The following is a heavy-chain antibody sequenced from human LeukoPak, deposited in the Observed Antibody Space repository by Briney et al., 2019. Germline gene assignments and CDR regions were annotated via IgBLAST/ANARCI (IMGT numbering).Heavy chain of an antibody. J-gene: IGHJ4*02. Sequence: PGGSLRLSCAASGFTFSTYALTWVRQAPGKGLEWVSTIGGSGGVTYYADSVKGRFTISRDNSKNTLYLQMNSLRAEDTAVYYCAKADSVVVPVAITYTYRGQGTLVTVSS. CDR3: AKADSVVVPVAITYTY. D-gene: IGHD2-2*01. V-gene: IGHV3-23*01. CDR2: IGGSGGVT. CDR1: GFTFSTYA.